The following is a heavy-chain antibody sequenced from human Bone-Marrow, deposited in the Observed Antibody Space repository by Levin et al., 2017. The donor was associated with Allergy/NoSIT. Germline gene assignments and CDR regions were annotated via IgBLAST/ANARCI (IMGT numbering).Heavy chain of an antibody. CDR1: GFTFSTYG. J-gene: IGHJ3*02. CDR3: ARDEESYGDAFDI. D-gene: IGHD2-8*01. CDR2: ISARRTTM. V-gene: IGHV3-48*01. Sequence: GGSLRLSCAASGFTFSTYGMIWVRQAPGKGLEWVSYISARRTTMYYADSVKGRFTISRDDAKNTLYLQMSSLRAEDTAVYYCARDEESYGDAFDIWGLGTMVTVSP.